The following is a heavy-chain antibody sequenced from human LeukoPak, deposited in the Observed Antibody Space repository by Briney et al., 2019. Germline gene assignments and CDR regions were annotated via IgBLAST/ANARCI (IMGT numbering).Heavy chain of an antibody. J-gene: IGHJ5*02. V-gene: IGHV1-2*02. D-gene: IGHD2-21*01. CDR1: GYSFTDYY. Sequence: PGASVKVSCKASGYSFTDYYMHWVRQAPGQGLEWMGWINLNSGDIKSAQKFQGGVTMTRDTSITTVYMEVTWLTSDDTAIYYCARADRLHGGPYLIGPWGQGTLVTVSS. CDR2: INLNSGDI. CDR3: ARADRLHGGPYLIGP.